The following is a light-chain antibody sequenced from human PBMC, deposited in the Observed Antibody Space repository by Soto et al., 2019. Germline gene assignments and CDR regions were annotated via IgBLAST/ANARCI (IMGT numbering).Light chain of an antibody. V-gene: IGKV1-5*03. CDR1: QSISSW. J-gene: IGKJ4*01. CDR3: QQYNSYPLT. Sequence: DIQMTQSPSTLSASVGDRVTITCRASQSISSWSAWYQQKPGKAPKLLMYEASSLDGGVPSRFSGSGSGTEFTLTISSLQPDDLATYYCQQYNSYPLTFGGGTKVDIK. CDR2: EAS.